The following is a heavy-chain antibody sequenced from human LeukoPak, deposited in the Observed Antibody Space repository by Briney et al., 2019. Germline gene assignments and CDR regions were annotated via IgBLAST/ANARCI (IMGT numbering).Heavy chain of an antibody. CDR3: ARGKILWFGELSESRYYYMDV. V-gene: IGHV3-11*01. Sequence: GGSLRLSCTTAGFNFGEYAMTWVRQAPGKGLEWVSYISSSGSTIYYADSVKGRFTISRDNAKNSLYLQMNSLRAEDTAVYYCARGKILWFGELSESRYYYMDVWGKGTTVTISS. CDR1: GFNFGEYA. D-gene: IGHD3-10*01. J-gene: IGHJ6*03. CDR2: ISSSGSTI.